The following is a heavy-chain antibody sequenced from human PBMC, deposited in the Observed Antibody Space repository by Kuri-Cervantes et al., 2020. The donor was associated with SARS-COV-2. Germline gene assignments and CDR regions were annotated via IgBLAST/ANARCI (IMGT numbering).Heavy chain of an antibody. V-gene: IGHV3-23*01. CDR1: GFTFSSYD. D-gene: IGHD3-10*01. J-gene: IGHJ3*02. CDR2: IGSYGVTT. CDR3: ATHSMVRGVLDSFDI. Sequence: GGSLRLSCAASGFTFSSYDMSWVRQAPGKGLEWVAGIGSYGVTTYYADSVKGRFAVSRDNSKNTLSLQMNSPRAEDTAVYYCATHSMVRGVLDSFDIWGQGTMVTVSS.